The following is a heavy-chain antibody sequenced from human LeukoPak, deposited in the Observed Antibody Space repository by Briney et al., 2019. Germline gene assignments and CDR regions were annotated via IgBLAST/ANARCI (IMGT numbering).Heavy chain of an antibody. J-gene: IGHJ4*02. D-gene: IGHD2-2*01. Sequence: GGSLRLSCAASGFTFSTYEMNWVRQTPGKGLEWVSHISGSGGAIYYADSVKGRFTISRDNAKNSLYLQMNSLRAEDTAVYYCARRYCSSTTCALDYWGQGTLVTVSS. CDR2: ISGSGGAI. CDR1: GFTFSTYE. V-gene: IGHV3-48*03. CDR3: ARRYCSSTTCALDY.